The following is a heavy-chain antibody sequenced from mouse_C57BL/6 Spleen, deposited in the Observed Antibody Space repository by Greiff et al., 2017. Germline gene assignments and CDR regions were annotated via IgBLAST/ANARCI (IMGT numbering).Heavy chain of an antibody. CDR3: ARGDYYGSSYYAMDY. V-gene: IGHV1-19*01. CDR2: INPYNGGT. J-gene: IGHJ4*01. D-gene: IGHD1-1*01. CDR1: GYTFTDYY. Sequence: VQLKESGPVLVKPGASVKMSCKASGYTFTDYYMNWVKQSPGKSLEWIGVINPYNGGTSYNQTFKGKATLTVDKSSSTAYMELNSLTSADSAVYYCARGDYYGSSYYAMDYWGQGTSVTVSS.